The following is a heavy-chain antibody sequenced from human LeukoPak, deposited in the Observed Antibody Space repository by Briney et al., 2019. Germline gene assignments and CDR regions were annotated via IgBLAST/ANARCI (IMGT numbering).Heavy chain of an antibody. J-gene: IGHJ4*02. V-gene: IGHV3-30*18. CDR3: ANSYYYGSGSYGDY. CDR2: ISYDGSNK. Sequence: PGGSLRLSCAASGFTFSSYGMHCVRQAPGKGLEWVAVISYDGSNKYYADSVKGRFTISRDNSKNTLYLQMNSLRAEDTAVYYCANSYYYGSGSYGDYWGQGTLVTVSS. D-gene: IGHD3-10*01. CDR1: GFTFSSYG.